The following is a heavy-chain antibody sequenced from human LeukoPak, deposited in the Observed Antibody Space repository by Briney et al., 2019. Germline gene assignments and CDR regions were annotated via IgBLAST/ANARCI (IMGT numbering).Heavy chain of an antibody. Sequence: SETLSLTCTVSGGPISSYYWSWIRQPAGKALEWIGRIYTSGSTNYNPSLKSRVTMSVDTSKNQFSLKLSSVTAADTAVYYCARSLLTGYDSSGYSYYFDYWGQGTLVTVSS. V-gene: IGHV4-4*07. D-gene: IGHD3-22*01. CDR3: ARSLLTGYDSSGYSYYFDY. CDR2: IYTSGST. J-gene: IGHJ4*02. CDR1: GGPISSYY.